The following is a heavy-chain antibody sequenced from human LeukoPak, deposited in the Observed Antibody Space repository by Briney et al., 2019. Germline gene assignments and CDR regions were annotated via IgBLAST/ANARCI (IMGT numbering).Heavy chain of an antibody. CDR3: ARGGSGWYGNYFDY. CDR2: IYTIGST. Sequence: SETLSLTCTVSGGSISSYYWSWIRQPAGKGLEWIGRIYTIGSTNYNPSLKSRLTMSVDTSKNQFSLKLSSVTAADTAVYYCARGGSGWYGNYFDYWGQGTLVTVSS. D-gene: IGHD6-19*01. V-gene: IGHV4-4*07. CDR1: GGSISSYY. J-gene: IGHJ4*02.